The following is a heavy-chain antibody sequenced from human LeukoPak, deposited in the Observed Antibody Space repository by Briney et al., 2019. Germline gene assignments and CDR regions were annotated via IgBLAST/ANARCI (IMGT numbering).Heavy chain of an antibody. CDR1: GFTFSSYG. CDR3: ASGAEWFGGGIHH. Sequence: GRSLRLSCAASGFTFSSYGMHWVRQAPGKGLEWVAVIWYDGSNKYYADSVKGRFTISRDNSKNTLYLQMNSLRAEDTAVYYCASGAEWFGGGIHHWGQGTLVTVSS. V-gene: IGHV3-33*01. J-gene: IGHJ1*01. CDR2: IWYDGSNK. D-gene: IGHD3-16*01.